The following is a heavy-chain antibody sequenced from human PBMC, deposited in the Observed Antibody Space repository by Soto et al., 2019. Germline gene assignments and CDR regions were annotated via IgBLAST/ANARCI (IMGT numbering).Heavy chain of an antibody. J-gene: IGHJ6*02. V-gene: IGHV4-59*01. CDR3: AREKGYGMDV. CDR1: GGSISSYY. Sequence: SETLSLTCTVSGGSISSYYWSWIRQPPGKGLEWIGYIYYSGSTNYNPSLKSRVTISVNTSKNQFSLKLSSVTAADTAVYYCAREKGYGMDVWGQGTTVTVSS. CDR2: IYYSGST.